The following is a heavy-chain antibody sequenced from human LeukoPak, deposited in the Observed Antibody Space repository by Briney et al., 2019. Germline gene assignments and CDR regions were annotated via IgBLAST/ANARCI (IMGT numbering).Heavy chain of an antibody. CDR3: ATDHSMANTAWWFDP. D-gene: IGHD5-24*01. CDR2: INPSGTGT. CDR1: GYTITNNY. V-gene: IGHV1-46*01. Sequence: ASVKVSRKASGYTITNNYMHWVRQAPGQGLDWMGVINPSGTGTSYAQKFQGRITMSRDTSTSTVYMELSSLRSEDTAFYYCATDHSMANTAWWFDPWGQGTLVTVSS. J-gene: IGHJ5*02.